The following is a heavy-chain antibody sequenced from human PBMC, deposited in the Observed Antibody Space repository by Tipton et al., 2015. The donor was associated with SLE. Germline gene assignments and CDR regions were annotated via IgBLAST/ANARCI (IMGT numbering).Heavy chain of an antibody. Sequence: SLRLSCAASGFTFSSYAMSWVRQAPGKGLEWVSVIYSGGSTYYADSVKGRFTISRDNAKNSLYLQMNSLRAEDTAVYYCARDPMSGVAYWGQGTLVTVSS. CDR1: GFTFSSYA. V-gene: IGHV3-66*01. D-gene: IGHD3-10*02. CDR3: ARDPMSGVAY. CDR2: IYSGGST. J-gene: IGHJ4*02.